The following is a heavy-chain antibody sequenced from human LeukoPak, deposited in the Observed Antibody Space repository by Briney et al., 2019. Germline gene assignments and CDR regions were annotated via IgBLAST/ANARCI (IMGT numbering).Heavy chain of an antibody. Sequence: GESLKISCKGSGYSFTSYWIGWVRQMPGKGLEWMGIIYPGDSDTRYSPSFQGQATISADKSVSTAYLQWSSLKASDTAMYYCARHGGVPYSSSWYLNYWGQGTLVTVSS. V-gene: IGHV5-51*01. CDR3: ARHGGVPYSSSWYLNY. D-gene: IGHD6-13*01. CDR2: IYPGDSDT. J-gene: IGHJ4*02. CDR1: GYSFTSYW.